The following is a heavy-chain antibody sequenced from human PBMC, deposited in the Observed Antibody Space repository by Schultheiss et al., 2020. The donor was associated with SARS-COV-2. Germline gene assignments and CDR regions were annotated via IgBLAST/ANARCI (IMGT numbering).Heavy chain of an antibody. J-gene: IGHJ6*02. D-gene: IGHD2-15*01. CDR1: GFIFRSYG. CDR2: ISYEGSNK. Sequence: GGSLRLFCAASGFIFRSYGMHWVRQAPGKGLEWVAVISYEGSNKLYADSVKGRFTISRDNSKNTLYLQMNSLRADDTAVYYCAKVGNGGRCFSLGDCDYYYYGMDVWGQGTSVTVSS. V-gene: IGHV3-30*18. CDR3: AKVGNGGRCFSLGDCDYYYYGMDV.